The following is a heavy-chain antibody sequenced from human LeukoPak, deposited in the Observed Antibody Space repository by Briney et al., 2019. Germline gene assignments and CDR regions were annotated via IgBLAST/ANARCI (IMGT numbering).Heavy chain of an antibody. CDR3: ARRVYYYGSGTHGAYYYYGMDV. V-gene: IGHV4-34*01. Sequence: PSETLSLTCAVYGGSFSGYYWSWIRQPPGKGLEWIWEINHSGSTNYNPSLKSRVTISVDTSKNQFSLKLSSVTAADTAVYYCARRVYYYGSGTHGAYYYYGMDVWGKGTTVTVSS. J-gene: IGHJ6*04. D-gene: IGHD3-10*01. CDR1: GGSFSGYY. CDR2: INHSGST.